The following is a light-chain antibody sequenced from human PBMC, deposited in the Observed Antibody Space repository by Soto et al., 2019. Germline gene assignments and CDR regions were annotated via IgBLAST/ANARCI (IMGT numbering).Light chain of an antibody. CDR3: SSYTSSSTFPYV. CDR2: DVS. J-gene: IGLJ1*01. V-gene: IGLV2-14*01. CDR1: SGDVGGYNY. Sequence: QSALTQPASVSGSPGQSITISCTGTSGDVGGYNYVSWYQQHPGKAPKLMIYDVSNRPSGVSNRFSGSKSGNTASLTISGLQAEDESYYYCSSYTSSSTFPYVFGTGTKVTVL.